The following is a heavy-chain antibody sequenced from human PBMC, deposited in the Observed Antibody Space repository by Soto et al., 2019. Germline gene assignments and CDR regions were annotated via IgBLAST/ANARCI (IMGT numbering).Heavy chain of an antibody. CDR3: ARSLRAVAGLESFDI. CDR1: GFTFNDFS. V-gene: IGHV3-21*01. Sequence: GGSLRLSCAASGFTFNDFSMNWVRQAPGKGLEWVSSISSGGSYRFYADSMKGRFTISRDNTKKSLYLQMNSLRAEDTAVFYCARSLRAVAGLESFDIWGRGTVVTGSS. D-gene: IGHD6-19*01. J-gene: IGHJ3*02. CDR2: ISSGGSYR.